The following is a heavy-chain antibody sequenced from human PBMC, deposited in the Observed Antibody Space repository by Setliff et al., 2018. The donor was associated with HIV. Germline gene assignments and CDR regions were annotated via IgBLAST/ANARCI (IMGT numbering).Heavy chain of an antibody. CDR1: DGSISTGSYY. CDR2: IYTSGST. CDR3: ARLPDINSWPFDY. D-gene: IGHD6-13*01. Sequence: SETLSLTCTVADGSISTGSYYWSWVRQPAGRGLEWIGRIYTSGSTNYNPSLKGRVTISVDTSKNQFSLKLSSVTATDTAVYYCARLPDINSWPFDYWARGTLVTVSS. J-gene: IGHJ4*02. V-gene: IGHV4-61*02.